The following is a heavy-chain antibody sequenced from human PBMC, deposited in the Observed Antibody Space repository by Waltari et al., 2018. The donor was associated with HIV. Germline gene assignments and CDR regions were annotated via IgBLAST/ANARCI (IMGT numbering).Heavy chain of an antibody. CDR3: ARGVGSAYSSDH. V-gene: IGHV3-74*01. J-gene: IGHJ4*02. CDR2: ITTDGSGT. Sequence: EGQLVESGGGLVQPGGSLRLSFPASGFPFSSYWMHWVRQAPCKGLVGVPRITTDGSGTTDAAAVQGRFTTSRDNAKNTLYTPRNSLRAEDTAVYYCARGVGSAYSSDHSGQGTLVTV. CDR1: GFPFSSYW. D-gene: IGHD1-26*01.